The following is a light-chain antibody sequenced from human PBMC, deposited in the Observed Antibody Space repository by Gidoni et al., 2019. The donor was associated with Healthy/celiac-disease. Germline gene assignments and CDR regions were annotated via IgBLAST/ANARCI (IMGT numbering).Light chain of an antibody. J-gene: IGKJ5*01. CDR3: QQYNNWPFIX. CDR2: GAS. Sequence: EIVMTQSPATLSVSPGERATLSCRASQSVSSNLAWYQQKPGQAPRLLIYGASTRATGIPARFSGSGSGTEFTLTISSLQSEDFAVYYCQQYNNWPFIXFXQGTRLEIK. V-gene: IGKV3-15*01. CDR1: QSVSSN.